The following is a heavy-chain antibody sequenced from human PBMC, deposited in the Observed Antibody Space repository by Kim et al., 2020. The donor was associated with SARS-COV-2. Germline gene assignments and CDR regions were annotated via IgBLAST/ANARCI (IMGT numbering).Heavy chain of an antibody. J-gene: IGHJ4*02. D-gene: IGHD3-10*01. CDR3: TTHYYGLTLIWVDY. CDR2: IKSKTDGGTT. Sequence: GGSLRLSCAASGFTFSNAWMSWVRQAPGKGLEWVGRIKSKTDGGTTDYAAPVKGRFTISRDDSKNTLYLQMNSLKTEDTAVYYCTTHYYGLTLIWVDYWGQGTLVTVSS. CDR1: GFTFSNAW. V-gene: IGHV3-15*01.